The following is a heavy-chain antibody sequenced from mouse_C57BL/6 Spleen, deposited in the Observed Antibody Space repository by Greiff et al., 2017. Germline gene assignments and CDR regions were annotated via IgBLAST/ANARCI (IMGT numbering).Heavy chain of an antibody. CDR1: GFNIKDYY. CDR3: TTHYYGSSYYFDY. J-gene: IGHJ2*01. CDR2: IDPEDGDT. Sequence: QLQQSGAELVRPGASVKLSCTASGFNIKDYYMHWVKQRPEQGLEWIGRIDPEDGDTEYAPKFQGKATMTTDTSSNTAYLQLSSLTSEDTAVYYCTTHYYGSSYYFDYWGQGTTLTVSS. V-gene: IGHV14-1*01. D-gene: IGHD1-1*01.